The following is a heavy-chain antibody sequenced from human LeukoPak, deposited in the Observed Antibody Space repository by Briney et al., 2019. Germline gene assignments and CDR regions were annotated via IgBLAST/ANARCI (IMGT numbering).Heavy chain of an antibody. CDR3: ARYSGNPAWYFDY. CDR1: GGSINNYY. J-gene: IGHJ4*02. Sequence: SETLSLTCTVSGGSINNYYWGWIRQPPGRGLEWIGHIYSSGSTKKNSALESRISLSVDTSENQFSLRISSVTAADTAVYYCARYSGNPAWYFDYWGQGTLVSVSS. V-gene: IGHV4-59*01. CDR2: IYSSGST. D-gene: IGHD1-26*01.